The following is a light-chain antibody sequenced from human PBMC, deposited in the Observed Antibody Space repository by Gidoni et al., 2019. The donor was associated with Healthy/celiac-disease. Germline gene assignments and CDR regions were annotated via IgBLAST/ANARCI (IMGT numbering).Light chain of an antibody. J-gene: IGKJ4*01. V-gene: IGKV1-12*01. Sequence: DIQMTQSQSSVSASVGDRVTITWRASEGISSWLGWYQQKPGKAPKLLIYASSSLQSVVPSRFSGSGSGTDFTLTISSLQPEDFATYYCQQANSFPTFGGGTKVEIK. CDR1: EGISSW. CDR3: QQANSFPT. CDR2: ASS.